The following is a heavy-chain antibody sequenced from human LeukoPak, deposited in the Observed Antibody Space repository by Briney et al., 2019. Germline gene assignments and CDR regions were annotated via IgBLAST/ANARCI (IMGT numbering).Heavy chain of an antibody. CDR1: GFTFSSYW. J-gene: IGHJ6*04. CDR3: AELGITMIGGV. V-gene: IGHV3-48*04. Sequence: GGSLRLSCAASGFTFSSYWMTWVRQAPGKGLEWVSYISSSCSTIYYADSVKGRFTISRDNSKNSLYLQMNSLRAADTAVYYCAELGITMIGGVWGKGTTVTISS. D-gene: IGHD3-10*02. CDR2: ISSSCSTI.